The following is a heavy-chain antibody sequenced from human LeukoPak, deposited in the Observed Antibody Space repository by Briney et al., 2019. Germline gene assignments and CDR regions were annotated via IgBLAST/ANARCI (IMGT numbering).Heavy chain of an antibody. CDR1: GFTFSRYW. D-gene: IGHD3-22*01. CDR2: INSDGSRT. Sequence: GGSLRLSCAASGFTFSRYWMHWVRQVPGKGLVWVSRINSDGSRTRYADSVKGRFTISRDNGNNTLYPQMNSLRAEDTAVYYCAREDDLGGYYFDYWGQGTLVTVSS. CDR3: AREDDLGGYYFDY. J-gene: IGHJ4*02. V-gene: IGHV3-74*01.